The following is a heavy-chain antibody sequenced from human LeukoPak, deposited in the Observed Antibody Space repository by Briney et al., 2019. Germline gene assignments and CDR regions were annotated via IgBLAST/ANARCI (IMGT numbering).Heavy chain of an antibody. Sequence: GGSLRLSCTASGFAFSSCDMHWVRQVSGKGQEWVSAIGHAGDTYYAYSVNGRIPISREDAKNYFFLQMNSLRAGDTAVYFCAALGDSIYWGQGNLVTVSS. V-gene: IGHV3-13*01. CDR2: IGHAGDT. CDR1: GFAFSSCD. J-gene: IGHJ4*02. D-gene: IGHD3-16*01. CDR3: AALGDSIY.